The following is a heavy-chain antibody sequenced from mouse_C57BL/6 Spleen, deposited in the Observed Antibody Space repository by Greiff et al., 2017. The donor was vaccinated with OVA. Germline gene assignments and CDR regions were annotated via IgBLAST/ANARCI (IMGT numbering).Heavy chain of an antibody. CDR3: AREGDYYGSSYAFDY. D-gene: IGHD1-1*01. CDR1: GYTFTSYW. CDR2: IHPNSGST. J-gene: IGHJ2*01. V-gene: IGHV1-64*01. Sequence: VQLQQPGAELVKPGASVKLSCKASGYTFTSYWMHWVKQRPGQGLEWIGMIHPNSGSTNYNEKFKSKATLTVDKSSSTAYMQLSSLTSEDSAVYYCAREGDYYGSSYAFDYWGQGTTLTVSS.